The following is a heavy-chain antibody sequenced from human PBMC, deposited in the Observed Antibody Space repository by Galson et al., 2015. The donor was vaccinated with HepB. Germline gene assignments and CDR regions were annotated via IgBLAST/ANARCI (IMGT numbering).Heavy chain of an antibody. CDR1: GYTFTSYY. Sequence: SVKVSCKASGYTFTSYYMHWVRQAPGKGLEWMGGFDPEDGETIYAQKFQGRVTMTEDTSTDTAYMELSSLRSEDTAVYYCATDVSAAAGSPGYWGQGTLVTVSS. D-gene: IGHD6-13*01. CDR2: FDPEDGET. V-gene: IGHV1-24*01. J-gene: IGHJ4*02. CDR3: ATDVSAAAGSPGY.